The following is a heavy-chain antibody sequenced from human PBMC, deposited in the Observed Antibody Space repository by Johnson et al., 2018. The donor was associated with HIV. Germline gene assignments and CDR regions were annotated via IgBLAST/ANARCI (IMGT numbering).Heavy chain of an antibody. CDR2: MWFDGSQK. CDR3: PRERKLIWSFVGTFDL. D-gene: IGHD3/OR15-3a*01. V-gene: IGHV3-30*19. J-gene: IGHJ3*01. Sequence: QVQLVESGGGVVQPGRSLTLSCAASGFSLSSHGIHWVRQGPGKGLVWVAVMWFDGSQKAYPDSVKGRFTVSRDISKNTVYLQMSSLKPEDTAKYYCPRERKLIWSFVGTFDLWDQGAIVTVSS. CDR1: GFSLSSHG.